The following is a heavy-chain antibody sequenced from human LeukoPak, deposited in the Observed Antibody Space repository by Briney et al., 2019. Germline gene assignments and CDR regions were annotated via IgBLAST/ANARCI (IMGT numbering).Heavy chain of an antibody. CDR1: GGSITSSSFY. J-gene: IGHJ4*02. V-gene: IGHV4-39*01. CDR3: ARAGPTLAAPFDY. Sequence: TPSETLSLTCTVSGGSITSSSFYWGWVRQPPGKGLEWIGSIYFSGNTYYNPSRKSRLTISVDTSKNQFSLKLSSVTAADTAVYYCARAGPTLAAPFDYWGQGTLVTVSS. D-gene: IGHD4-23*01. CDR2: IYFSGNT.